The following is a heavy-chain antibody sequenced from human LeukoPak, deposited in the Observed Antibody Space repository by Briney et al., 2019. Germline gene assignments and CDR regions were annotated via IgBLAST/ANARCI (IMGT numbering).Heavy chain of an antibody. D-gene: IGHD1-26*01. CDR1: GYTFTSYG. J-gene: IGHJ4*02. CDR3: ARGGSYYYFDY. Sequence: GASVKVSCKASGYTFTSYGISWVRQAPGQGLEWMGWISAYNGNTNYAQKFQGRVTMTRDMSTSTVYMELSSLRSEDTAVYYCARGGSYYYFDYWGQGTLVTVSS. CDR2: ISAYNGNT. V-gene: IGHV1-18*01.